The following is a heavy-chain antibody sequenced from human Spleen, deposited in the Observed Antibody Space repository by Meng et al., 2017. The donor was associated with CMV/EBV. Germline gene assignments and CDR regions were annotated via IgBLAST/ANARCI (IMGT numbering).Heavy chain of an antibody. D-gene: IGHD2-15*01. CDR1: GFTFSNAW. V-gene: IGHV3-15*01. CDR2: IKRKSDGGTI. CDR3: STIQSVGYCSGGSCSPFDN. Sequence: GESPKISCAASGFTFSNAWMSWVRQAPGRGLEWVGRIKRKSDGGTIDYAAPVKGRFSISRDDSKNTLYLQMNSLKIEDTAVYYCSTIQSVGYCSGGSCSPFDNWGQGTLVTVSS. J-gene: IGHJ4*02.